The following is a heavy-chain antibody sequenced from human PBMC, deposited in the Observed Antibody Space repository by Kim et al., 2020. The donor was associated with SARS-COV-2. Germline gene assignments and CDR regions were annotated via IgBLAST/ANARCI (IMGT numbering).Heavy chain of an antibody. D-gene: IGHD3-3*01. CDR2: IKQDGSEK. J-gene: IGHJ4*02. CDR1: GFTFSSYW. Sequence: GGSLRLSCAASGFTFSSYWMSWVRQAPGKGLEWVANIKQDGSEKYYVDSVKGRFTISRDNAKNSLYLQMNSLRAEDTAVYYCARDGPESYYDFWSRLTALDYWGQGTLVTVSS. CDR3: ARDGPESYYDFWSRLTALDY. V-gene: IGHV3-7*03.